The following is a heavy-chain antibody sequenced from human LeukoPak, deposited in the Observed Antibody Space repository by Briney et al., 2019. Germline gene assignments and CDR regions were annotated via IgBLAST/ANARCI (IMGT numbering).Heavy chain of an antibody. CDR3: ATDQLPFSYCSSTSCSLLASC. CDR2: IYHSGST. CDR1: GGSISSSNW. V-gene: IGHV4-4*02. D-gene: IGHD2-2*01. Sequence: PSGTLSLTCAVSGGSISSSNWWSWVRQPPGKGLGWIGEIYHSGSTNYNPSLKSRVTISVDKSKNQFSLKLSSVTAADTAVYYCATDQLPFSYCSSTSCSLLASCWGQGTLVTVSS. J-gene: IGHJ4*02.